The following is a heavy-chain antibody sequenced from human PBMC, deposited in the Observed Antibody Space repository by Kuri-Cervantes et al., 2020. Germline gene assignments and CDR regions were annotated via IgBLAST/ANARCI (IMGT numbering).Heavy chain of an antibody. CDR3: AKMVAGGYYYFDY. D-gene: IGHD3-22*01. CDR2: IRYDGSNK. Sequence: GESLKISCAASGFTFSSYAMHWVRQAPGKGLEWVAFIRYDGSNKYYADSVQGRFTISRDNSKNTLYLQMNSLRAEDTAVYYCAKMVAGGYYYFDYWGQGTLVTVSS. CDR1: GFTFSSYA. V-gene: IGHV3-30*02. J-gene: IGHJ4*02.